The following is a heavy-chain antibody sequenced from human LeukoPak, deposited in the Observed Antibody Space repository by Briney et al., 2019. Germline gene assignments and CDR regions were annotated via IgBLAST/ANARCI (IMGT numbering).Heavy chain of an antibody. D-gene: IGHD3-10*01. V-gene: IGHV3-9*03. CDR1: GFSFDDYA. CDR2: ITWNSGSI. Sequence: GGSLRLSCAASGFSFDDYAMYWVRQAPGKGLEWVSGITWNSGSIDYADSVKGRFTISRDNANNSLYLQMNSLRPEDMSLYYCVKSGSYSSPYYFDYWGQGTLVTVSS. J-gene: IGHJ4*02. CDR3: VKSGSYSSPYYFDY.